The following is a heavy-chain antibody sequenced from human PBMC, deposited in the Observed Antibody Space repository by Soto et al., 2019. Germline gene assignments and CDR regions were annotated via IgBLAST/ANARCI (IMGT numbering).Heavy chain of an antibody. V-gene: IGHV1-69*06. D-gene: IGHD2-2*02. J-gene: IGHJ6*02. Sequence: ASVKVSCKASGGTFSSYAISWVRQAPGQGLEWMGGIVPIFGTANYAQKFQGRVTITADKSTSTAYMEPSSLRSEDTAVYYCARLGEYCSSTSCYRDYYYYYGMDVWGQGTTVTVSS. CDR3: ARLGEYCSSTSCYRDYYYYYGMDV. CDR2: IVPIFGTA. CDR1: GGTFSSYA.